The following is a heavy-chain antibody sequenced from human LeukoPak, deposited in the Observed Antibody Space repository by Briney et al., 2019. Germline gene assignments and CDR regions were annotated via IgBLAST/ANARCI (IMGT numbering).Heavy chain of an antibody. CDR2: ISSSSSTI. Sequence: GGSPRLSCAASGFTFSSYGMNWVRQAPGKGLEWVSYISSSSSTIYYADSVKGRFTISRDNAKNSLYLQMNSLRAEDTAVYYCASGGSSPFDYWGQGTLVTVSS. V-gene: IGHV3-48*01. D-gene: IGHD2-2*01. CDR3: ASGGSSPFDY. CDR1: GFTFSSYG. J-gene: IGHJ4*02.